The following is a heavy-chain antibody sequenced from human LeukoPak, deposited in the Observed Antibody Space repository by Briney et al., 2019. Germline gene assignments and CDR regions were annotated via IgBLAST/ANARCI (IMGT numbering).Heavy chain of an antibody. J-gene: IGHJ4*02. CDR3: ARGRIFGYCSGGSCQDPEIDFDY. CDR1: GGSVSSGSYY. D-gene: IGHD2-15*01. CDR2: IYYSGST. Sequence: ASETLSLTCTVSGGSVSSGSYYWSWIRQPPGKGLEWIGYIYYSGSTNYNPSLKSRVTISVDTSKNQFSLKLSSVTAADTAVYYCARGRIFGYCSGGSCQDPEIDFDYWGQGTLVTVSS. V-gene: IGHV4-61*01.